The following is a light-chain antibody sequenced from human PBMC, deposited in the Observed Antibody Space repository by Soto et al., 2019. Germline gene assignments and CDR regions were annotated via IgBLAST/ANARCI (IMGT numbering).Light chain of an antibody. CDR2: DAS. V-gene: IGKV3-11*01. J-gene: IGKJ1*01. CDR3: HQRSNWPWT. CDR1: QSVSHF. Sequence: EIVLTQSPATLSLSPGERATLSCSASQSVSHFLAWYQQKPGQAPRLLISDASNTPTGIPGRFSGSGSGTDFSLTISSLEPEDFAVYYCHQRSNWPWTFGQGTKVEI.